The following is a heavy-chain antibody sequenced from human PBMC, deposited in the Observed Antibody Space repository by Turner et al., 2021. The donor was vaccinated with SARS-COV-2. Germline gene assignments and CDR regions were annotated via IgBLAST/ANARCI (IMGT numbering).Heavy chain of an antibody. Sequence: EVQLLESGGGLVQPGGSLRLSCAASGFTFSSYAMSWVRQATGKGLEEVSAISGSGGSTYYADSVKGRFTISRDNSKNTLYLQMNSMRAEDTAVYYCAKADRVMIVVVITLFDYWGQGTLVTVSS. CDR2: ISGSGGST. CDR1: GFTFSSYA. J-gene: IGHJ4*02. D-gene: IGHD3-22*01. CDR3: AKADRVMIVVVITLFDY. V-gene: IGHV3-23*01.